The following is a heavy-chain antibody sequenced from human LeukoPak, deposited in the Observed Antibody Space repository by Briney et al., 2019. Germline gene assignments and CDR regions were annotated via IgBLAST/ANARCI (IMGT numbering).Heavy chain of an antibody. J-gene: IGHJ3*01. V-gene: IGHV3-21*01. CDR2: ISTDSSYI. CDR1: GFTFSIYS. Sequence: GGSLRLSCAASGFTFSIYSMNWVRQAPEKGLEWVSSISTDSSYIYYADSVKGRFTISRDNAKNSLYLQMNSLRAEDTAVYYCARDRGDVWSGYPGAFDVWGQGTMVTVSS. CDR3: ARDRGDVWSGYPGAFDV. D-gene: IGHD3-3*01.